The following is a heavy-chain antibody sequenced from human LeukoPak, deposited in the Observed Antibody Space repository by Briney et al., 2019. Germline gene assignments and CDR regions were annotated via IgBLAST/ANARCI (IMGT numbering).Heavy chain of an antibody. CDR1: GFIFSGST. CDR2: VKSKAKRYAT. Sequence: GGSLRLSCAASGFIFSGSTMHWVRQASGKGLEWIGHVKSKAKRYATAYAASVKGRFTISRDDSKNTAYLQINGLKTEDTAVYYCIRHSTAIIRGVIITTYGFDPWGQGTLVTVSS. V-gene: IGHV3-73*01. CDR3: IRHSTAIIRGVIITTYGFDP. J-gene: IGHJ5*02. D-gene: IGHD3-10*01.